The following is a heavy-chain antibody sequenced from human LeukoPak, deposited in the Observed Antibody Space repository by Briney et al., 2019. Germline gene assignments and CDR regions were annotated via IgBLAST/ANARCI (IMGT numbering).Heavy chain of an antibody. CDR3: ARRNNYYDSSGYPLDAFDI. Sequence: GGSLRLSCAASEFSVGSNYMTWVRQAPGKGLEWVSLIYSGGSTYYADSVKGRFTISRDNSKNTLYLQMNSLRAEDTAVYYCARRNNYYDSSGYPLDAFDIWGQGTMVTVSS. CDR1: EFSVGSNY. CDR2: IYSGGST. D-gene: IGHD3-22*01. V-gene: IGHV3-66*01. J-gene: IGHJ3*02.